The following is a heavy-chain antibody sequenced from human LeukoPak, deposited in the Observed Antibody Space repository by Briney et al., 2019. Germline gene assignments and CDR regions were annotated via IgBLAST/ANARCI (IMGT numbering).Heavy chain of an antibody. D-gene: IGHD3-9*01. V-gene: IGHV4-34*01. CDR1: GGSFSGYY. Sequence: PSETLSLTCAVYGGSFSGYYWSWIRQPPGKGLEWIGEINHSGSTNYNPSPKSRVTISVDTSKNQFSLKLSSVTAADTAVYYCARDVLTGYQPFDYWGQGTLVTVSS. CDR2: INHSGST. J-gene: IGHJ4*02. CDR3: ARDVLTGYQPFDY.